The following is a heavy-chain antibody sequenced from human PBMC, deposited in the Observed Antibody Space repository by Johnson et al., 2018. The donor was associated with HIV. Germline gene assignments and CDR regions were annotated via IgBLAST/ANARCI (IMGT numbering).Heavy chain of an antibody. J-gene: IGHJ3*02. CDR2: IKQDGSEK. CDR3: ARDRGAARDAFDI. Sequence: VQLVESGGGLVQPGGSLRLSCAASGFTFSSYWMSWVRQAPGKGLEWVANIKQDGSEKYYVDSVKGRFTISRDNAKNSLYLQMNSLRAEDTAGYYCARDRGAARDAFDIWGQGTMVTVSS. V-gene: IGHV3-7*05. D-gene: IGHD6-6*01. CDR1: GFTFSSYW.